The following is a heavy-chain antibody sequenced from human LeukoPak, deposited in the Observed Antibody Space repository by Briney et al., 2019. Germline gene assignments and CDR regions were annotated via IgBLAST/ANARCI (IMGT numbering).Heavy chain of an antibody. Sequence: GGSLRLSCATSGFTFSNYAMSWVRQAPGKGLEWVSAISGSGGSTYYADSVKGRFTISRDNSKNTLYLQMNSLRAEDTAVYYCAKVPSSTVTVYFDYWGQGTLVTVSS. CDR1: GFTFSNYA. J-gene: IGHJ4*02. CDR2: ISGSGGST. V-gene: IGHV3-23*01. D-gene: IGHD4-17*01. CDR3: AKVPSSTVTVYFDY.